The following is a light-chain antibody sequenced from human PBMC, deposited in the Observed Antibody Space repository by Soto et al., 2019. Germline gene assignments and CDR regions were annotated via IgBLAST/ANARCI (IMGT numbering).Light chain of an antibody. CDR2: YAS. Sequence: EIFLTQSPATLSLSPGERATLSCRASQSISYYLAWYQQKPGQAPRLLIYYASKRATGVPARFSGSGSGTDFTLTISSLEPEDFAVYYCQQRGNWPQISFGQGTRLEI. CDR3: QQRGNWPQIS. J-gene: IGKJ5*01. CDR1: QSISYY. V-gene: IGKV3-11*01.